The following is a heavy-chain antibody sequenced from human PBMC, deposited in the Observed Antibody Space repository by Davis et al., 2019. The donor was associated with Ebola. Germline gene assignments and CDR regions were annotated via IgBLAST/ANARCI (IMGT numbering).Heavy chain of an antibody. V-gene: IGHV4-34*01. CDR3: ARVGSYYSSFGY. CDR1: GGSFSGYY. J-gene: IGHJ4*02. CDR2: INHSGST. D-gene: IGHD1-26*01. Sequence: MPGGSLRLSCAVYGGSFSGYYWSWIRQPPGKGLEWIGEINHSGSTNYNPSLKSRVTISVDTSKNQFSLKLSSVTAEDTAVYYCARVGSYYSSFGYWCQGTLVTVSS.